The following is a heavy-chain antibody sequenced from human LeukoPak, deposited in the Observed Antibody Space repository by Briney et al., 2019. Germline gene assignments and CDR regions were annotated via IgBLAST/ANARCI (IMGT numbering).Heavy chain of an antibody. Sequence: SSETLSLTCTVSGGSISSYYWSWIRQPPGKGLEWIGYIYYSGSTNYNPSLKSRVTISVDTSKNQFSLKLSSVTAADTAIYYCASLRVPGDFDYWGQGTLVTVSS. D-gene: IGHD1-14*01. CDR2: IYYSGST. V-gene: IGHV4-59*08. J-gene: IGHJ4*02. CDR3: ASLRVPGDFDY. CDR1: GGSISSYY.